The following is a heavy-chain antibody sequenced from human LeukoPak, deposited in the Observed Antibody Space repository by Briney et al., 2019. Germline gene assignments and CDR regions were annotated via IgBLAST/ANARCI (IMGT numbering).Heavy chain of an antibody. CDR2: IYYSGST. D-gene: IGHD3-3*01. V-gene: IGHV4-39*01. Sequence: SETLSLTCTVSGYSISAISNWGWIRQPPGKGLEWIGSIYYSGSTYYNPSLKSRVTISVDTSKNQFSLKLSSVTAADTAVYYCARLIFGVVTEAPFDYWGQGTLVTVSS. J-gene: IGHJ4*02. CDR3: ARLIFGVVTEAPFDY. CDR1: GYSISAISN.